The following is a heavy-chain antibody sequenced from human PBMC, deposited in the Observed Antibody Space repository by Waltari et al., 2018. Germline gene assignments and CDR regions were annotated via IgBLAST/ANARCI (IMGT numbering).Heavy chain of an antibody. CDR1: GNTFTSYD. CDR3: ARVGITMTPDY. CDR2: LNTGGATT. J-gene: IGHJ4*02. V-gene: IGHV1-46*04. Sequence: QVQLVQSGAELKKPGASVNLSCKAAGNTFTSYDIQCVRQAPGQGLEWTGLLNTGGATTIYARKLHGRVTMTSDTSTSTVYMELSSLRSEDTAVYYCARVGITMTPDYWGQGTLVTVSS.